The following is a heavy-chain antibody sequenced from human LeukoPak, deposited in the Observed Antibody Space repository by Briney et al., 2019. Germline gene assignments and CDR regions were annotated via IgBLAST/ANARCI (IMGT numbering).Heavy chain of an antibody. J-gene: IGHJ4*02. Sequence: GGSLRLSCVGSGFTFNNFAMAWVRQAPGKGLEWVSGISVSGGATSYADSVKGRFTISRDTSKNTLHLQMNSLRAEDTAVYYCARYRASGWYEDFDYWGQGTLVTV. CDR3: ARYRASGWYEDFDY. D-gene: IGHD6-19*01. CDR2: ISVSGGAT. V-gene: IGHV3-23*01. CDR1: GFTFNNFA.